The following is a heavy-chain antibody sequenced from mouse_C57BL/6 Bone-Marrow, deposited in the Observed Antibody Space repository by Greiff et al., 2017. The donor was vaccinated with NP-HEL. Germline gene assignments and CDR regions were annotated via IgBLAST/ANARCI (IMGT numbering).Heavy chain of an antibody. Sequence: EVQLVESVAELVRPGASVKLSCTASGYNIKNTYMPWVKQRPEQGLEWIGRIDPANGSTKYAPKFQGKTTITADTSSNTAYLQLSSLTSEDTAIYYCANTMVAHSSARDYGVQGPSAPVSS. V-gene: IGHV14-3*01. J-gene: IGHJ4*01. CDR3: ANTMVAHSSARDY. D-gene: IGHD2-1*01. CDR1: GYNIKNTY. CDR2: IDPANGST.